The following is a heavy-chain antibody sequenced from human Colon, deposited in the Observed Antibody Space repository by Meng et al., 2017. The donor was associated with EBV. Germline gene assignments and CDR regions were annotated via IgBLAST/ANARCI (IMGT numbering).Heavy chain of an antibody. CDR3: ARGNGWRFDY. D-gene: IGHD6-19*01. CDR2: ININTGNP. J-gene: IGHJ4*02. V-gene: IGHV7-4-1*01. Sequence: QVQLWQSGSELKKPVDSVKVSCQAAGYTFTSSSMNWVRHAPGQWLEWMGWININTGNPTYAQGFTGRFVFSLDTSVSTAYLQIDSLKADDTAVYYCARGNGWRFDYWGQGTLVTVSS. CDR1: GYTFTSSS.